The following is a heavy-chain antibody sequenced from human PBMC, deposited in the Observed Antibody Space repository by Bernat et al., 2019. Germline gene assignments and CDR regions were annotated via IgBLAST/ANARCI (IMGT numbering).Heavy chain of an antibody. V-gene: IGHV2-70*15. CDR1: GFSLSTSGMC. CDR3: ALLEGGSGGSCYSRYGMDV. Sequence: QVTLRESGPALVKPTQTLTLTCTFSGFSLSTSGMCVSWIRQPPGKALEWLARIDWDDDKYYSTSLKTRLTISKDTSKNQVVLTMTNMDPVDTATYYYALLEGGSGGSCYSRYGMDVWGQGTTVTVSS. D-gene: IGHD2-15*01. J-gene: IGHJ6*02. CDR2: IDWDDDK.